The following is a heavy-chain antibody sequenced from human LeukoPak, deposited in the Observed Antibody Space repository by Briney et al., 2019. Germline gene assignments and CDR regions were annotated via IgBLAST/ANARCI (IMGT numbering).Heavy chain of an antibody. CDR2: THYSGST. D-gene: IGHD2-2*01. CDR1: GGSISTYY. V-gene: IGHV4-59*01. Sequence: PSETLSLTCIVSGGSISTYYWSWIRQPPGKGLEWIGYTHYSGSTNYNPSLKSRLTISTGTSKNQFSLKLSIVTAADTAVFYCSTEHCSSTCYSENWGQGTLGTAS. CDR3: STEHCSSTCYSEN. J-gene: IGHJ4*02.